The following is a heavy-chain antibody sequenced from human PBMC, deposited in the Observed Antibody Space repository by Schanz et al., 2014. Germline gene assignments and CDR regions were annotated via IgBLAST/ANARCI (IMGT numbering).Heavy chain of an antibody. V-gene: IGHV3-7*01. Sequence: EVQLVESGGGLVQPGGSLRVSCAASGFTFRSYWMNWVRQAPGKGLEWVANIKHDGSEKYYVDSVKGRFTISRDNAKNSLYLQMNSLRAEDTAVYYCERFQSPHQPFDYWGQGTLVTVSS. CDR3: ERFQSPHQPFDY. D-gene: IGHD2-2*01. CDR1: GFTFRSYW. CDR2: IKHDGSEK. J-gene: IGHJ4*02.